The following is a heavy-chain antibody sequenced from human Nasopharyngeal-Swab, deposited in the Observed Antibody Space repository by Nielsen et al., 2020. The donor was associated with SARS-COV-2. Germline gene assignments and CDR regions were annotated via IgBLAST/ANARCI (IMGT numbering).Heavy chain of an antibody. CDR3: ARARGAYGDYYYYYYTDV. CDR2: TYYRSKWYN. V-gene: IGHV6-1*01. Sequence: SETLSLTCAISGDSVSSSSAAWNWIRQSPSRGLEWLGRTYYRSKWYNDYAVSVKSRITINPDTSKNQFSLHQNSVTPEDTAVYYCARARGAYGDYYYYYYTDVWGKGTTVTVSS. D-gene: IGHD4-17*01. CDR1: GDSVSSSSAA. J-gene: IGHJ6*03.